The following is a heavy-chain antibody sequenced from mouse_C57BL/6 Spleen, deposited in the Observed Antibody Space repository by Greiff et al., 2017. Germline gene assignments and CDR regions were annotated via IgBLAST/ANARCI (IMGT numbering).Heavy chain of an antibody. CDR1: GFTFSSYA. D-gene: IGHD2-3*01. V-gene: IGHV5-4*01. Sequence: EVQLVESGGGLVKPGGSLKLSCAASGFTFSSYAMSWVRQTPEKRLEWVATISDGGSYTYYPDNVKGRFTISRDNAKNNLYLQMRHLKSEDTAMYYCAREDDGYYDYAMDYWGQGTSVTVSS. CDR3: AREDDGYYDYAMDY. J-gene: IGHJ4*01. CDR2: ISDGGSYT.